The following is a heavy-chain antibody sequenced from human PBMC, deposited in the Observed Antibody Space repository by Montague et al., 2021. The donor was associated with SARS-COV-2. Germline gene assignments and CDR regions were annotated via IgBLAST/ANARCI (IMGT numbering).Heavy chain of an antibody. CDR3: ARGDRSTYFDFWNGFNYYYYMDV. CDR2: MNPNSGNT. CDR1: GYTFTNYD. D-gene: IGHD3-3*01. J-gene: IGHJ6*03. Sequence: SVKVSCKASGYTFTNYDINWVRQATGQGLEWMGWMNPNSGNTGYAQKVQGRVTMTRHTSISTAYMELSSLRSEDTAVYYCARGDRSTYFDFWNGFNYYYYMDVWGKGTTVTVSS. V-gene: IGHV1-8*02.